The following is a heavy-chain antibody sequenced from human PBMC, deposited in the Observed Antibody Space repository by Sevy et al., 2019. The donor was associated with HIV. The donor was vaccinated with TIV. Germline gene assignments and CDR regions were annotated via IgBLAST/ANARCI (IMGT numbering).Heavy chain of an antibody. V-gene: IGHV3-30*18. J-gene: IGHJ4*02. D-gene: IGHD3-10*01. CDR3: AKDYSAGITFVRGAYRARGDYFDY. CDR1: GFTFRTSG. Sequence: GGSLRLSCVTSGFTFRTSGMHWVRQSPGKGLEWVAIISYDEAHKNSADSVRGRFSISKDNSKNTLYLQMSSLKTEDTAVYYCAKDYSAGITFVRGAYRARGDYFDYWGQGTQVTVSS. CDR2: ISYDEAHK.